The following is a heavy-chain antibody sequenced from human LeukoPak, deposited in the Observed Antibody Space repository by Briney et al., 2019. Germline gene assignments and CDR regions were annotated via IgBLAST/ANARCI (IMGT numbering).Heavy chain of an antibody. CDR1: GFTFSSYS. J-gene: IGHJ4*02. CDR2: ISSSSSYI. CDR3: ARDASSGGGSSWYGFDY. V-gene: IGHV3-21*01. D-gene: IGHD6-13*01. Sequence: PGGSLRLSCAASGFTFSSYSMNWVRQAPGKGLEWVSSISSSSSYIYYADSVKGRFTISRDNAKNSLYLQMSSLRAEDTAVYYCARDASSGGGSSWYGFDYWGQGTLVTVSS.